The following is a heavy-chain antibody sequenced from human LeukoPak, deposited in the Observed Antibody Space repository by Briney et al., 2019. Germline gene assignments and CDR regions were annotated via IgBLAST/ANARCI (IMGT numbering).Heavy chain of an antibody. CDR1: GFTFSSYG. Sequence: GGSLRLSCAASGFTFSSYGMHWVRQAPGKGLEWVAFIRYDGSNKYYADSVKGRFTISRDNSKNTLYLQMNSLRAEDTAVYYCAKDLVSYTTGTTSYWGQGTLVTVSS. V-gene: IGHV3-30*02. J-gene: IGHJ4*02. CDR2: IRYDGSNK. CDR3: AKDLVSYTTGTTSY. D-gene: IGHD1-1*01.